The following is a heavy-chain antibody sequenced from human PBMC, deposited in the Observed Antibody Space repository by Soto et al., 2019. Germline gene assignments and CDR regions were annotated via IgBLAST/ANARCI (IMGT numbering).Heavy chain of an antibody. Sequence: GGSLRLSCAASGFTFSSYGMHWVRQAPGKGLEWVAVISYDGGNKYYADSVKGRFTISRDNSKNTLYLQMNSLRAEDTAVYYCAKDPENFWSGDYTGDWFDPWSQGTLVTVSS. D-gene: IGHD3-3*01. J-gene: IGHJ5*02. CDR3: AKDPENFWSGDYTGDWFDP. CDR1: GFTFSSYG. CDR2: ISYDGGNK. V-gene: IGHV3-30*18.